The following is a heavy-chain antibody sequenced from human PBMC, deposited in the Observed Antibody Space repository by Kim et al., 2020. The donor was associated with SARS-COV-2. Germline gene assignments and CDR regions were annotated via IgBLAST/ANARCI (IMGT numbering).Heavy chain of an antibody. CDR1: GGSISSSSYY. J-gene: IGHJ6*02. CDR3: ARHPYSGSYLDYGMDV. V-gene: IGHV4-39*01. D-gene: IGHD1-26*01. Sequence: SETLSLTCTVSGGSISSSSYYWGWIRQPPGKGLEWIGSIYYSGSTYYNPYLKSRVTISVDTSKNQFSLKLSSVTAADTAVYYCARHPYSGSYLDYGMDVWGQGTTVTVSS. CDR2: IYYSGST.